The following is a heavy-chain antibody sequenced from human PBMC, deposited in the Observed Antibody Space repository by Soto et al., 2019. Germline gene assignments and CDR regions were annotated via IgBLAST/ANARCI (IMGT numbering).Heavy chain of an antibody. CDR3: AKDRRLYCSGGSCYPYYFDY. D-gene: IGHD2-15*01. Sequence: GGSLRLSCAASGFTFSSYGMHWVRQAPGKGLEWVAVISYDGSNKYYADSVKGRFTISRDNSKNTLYLQMNSLRAEDTAVYYCAKDRRLYCSGGSCYPYYFDYWGQGTLVTVSS. V-gene: IGHV3-30*18. CDR2: ISYDGSNK. J-gene: IGHJ4*02. CDR1: GFTFSSYG.